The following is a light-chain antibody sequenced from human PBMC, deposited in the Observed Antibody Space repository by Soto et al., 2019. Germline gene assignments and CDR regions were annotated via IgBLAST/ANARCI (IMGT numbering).Light chain of an antibody. Sequence: EIVLTQSPGTLSLSPGERATLSCRASQSVSSSYLAWYQQKPGQAPRLLIYGASSRATGIPDRFSGSGSGTDFPLPISRLEAEDFAVYYCQQYGSSPQTFGQGTKV. J-gene: IGKJ1*01. CDR3: QQYGSSPQT. CDR2: GAS. V-gene: IGKV3-20*01. CDR1: QSVSSSY.